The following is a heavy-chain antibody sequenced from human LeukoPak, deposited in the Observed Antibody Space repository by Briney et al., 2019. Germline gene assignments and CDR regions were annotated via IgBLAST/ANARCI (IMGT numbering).Heavy chain of an antibody. Sequence: SETLSLTCTVSGGSLKNEYCSWIRQPPGKGLEWIGYIYYSGSTNYNPSLKSRVTISVDTSKNQFSLKLSSVTAADTAVYYCARGIYCSSTTCYYYFDYWGQGTLVTVSS. V-gene: IGHV4-59*01. CDR2: IYYSGST. CDR3: ARGIYCSSTTCYYYFDY. D-gene: IGHD2-2*01. J-gene: IGHJ4*02. CDR1: GGSLKNEY.